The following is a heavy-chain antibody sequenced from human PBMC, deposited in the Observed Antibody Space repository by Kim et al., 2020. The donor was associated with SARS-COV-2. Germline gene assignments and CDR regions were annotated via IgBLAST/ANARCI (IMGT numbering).Heavy chain of an antibody. J-gene: IGHJ3*02. Sequence: GGSLRLSCAASGFTFSSYSMNWVRQAPGKGLEWVSSISSSSSYIYYADSVKGRFTISRDNAKNSLYLQMNSLRAEDTAVYYCAREFPVGATKVDAFDIWGQGTMVTVSS. D-gene: IGHD1-26*01. V-gene: IGHV3-21*01. CDR2: ISSSSSYI. CDR1: GFTFSSYS. CDR3: AREFPVGATKVDAFDI.